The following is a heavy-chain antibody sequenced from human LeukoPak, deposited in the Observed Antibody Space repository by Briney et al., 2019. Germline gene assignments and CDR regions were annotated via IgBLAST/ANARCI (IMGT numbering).Heavy chain of an antibody. CDR2: IYASGNT. Sequence: SETLSLTCTVSGGSLSHRDYYWTWIRQPAGKGLEWIGRIYASGNTIYNPSLKSRVALSIDTSKNQFSLKLSSVTAADTAVYFCARGYCGEVCYRYYYYYDTDVWGKGTTVTVSS. J-gene: IGHJ6*03. CDR3: ARGYCGEVCYRYYYYYDTDV. D-gene: IGHD2-21*02. CDR1: GGSLSHRDYY. V-gene: IGHV4-61*02.